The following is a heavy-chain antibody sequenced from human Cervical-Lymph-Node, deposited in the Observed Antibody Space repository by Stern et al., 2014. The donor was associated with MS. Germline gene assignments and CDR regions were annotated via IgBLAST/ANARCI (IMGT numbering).Heavy chain of an antibody. V-gene: IGHV2-5*02. CDR3: AHSPPAGYGSIWYGGYFDY. D-gene: IGHD6-13*01. Sequence: QVTLKESGPTLVKPTQTLTLTCTFSGFSLTTSGVGVGWIRQPPGKALEWLALLYWDDDKRYSPALKSTVAITKDTSKNQVVLTMSNVDPVDTATYYCAHSPPAGYGSIWYGGYFDYWGQGTLVTVSS. CDR2: LYWDDDK. J-gene: IGHJ4*02. CDR1: GFSLTTSGVG.